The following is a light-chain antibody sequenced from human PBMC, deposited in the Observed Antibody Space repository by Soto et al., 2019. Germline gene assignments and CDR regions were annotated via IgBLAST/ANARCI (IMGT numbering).Light chain of an antibody. Sequence: QSVLTQPRSVSGSPGQSVTISCTGTSSDVGGYNYVSWYQQHPGKAPKFMIYDVSKRPSGVPDRFSGSKSGNTASLTISGLQVEDEADYYCCSYAGSYKGYVFGSGTKLTVL. CDR3: CSYAGSYKGYV. CDR1: SSDVGGYNY. V-gene: IGLV2-11*01. J-gene: IGLJ1*01. CDR2: DVS.